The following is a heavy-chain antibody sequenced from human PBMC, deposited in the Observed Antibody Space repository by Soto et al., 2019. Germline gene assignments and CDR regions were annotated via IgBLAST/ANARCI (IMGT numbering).Heavy chain of an antibody. V-gene: IGHV3-23*01. J-gene: IGHJ6*02. CDR3: AKGGTSHIYGIDV. D-gene: IGHD2-2*01. Sequence: EVQVLETGGGLVQPGGTLRLSCVASGFTFNNFVMNWVRQAPGKGLEWVAIIGGIGQYAYYADSVNGRFTFSRDNSKNTLYLEMNSLRAEDTAIYFCAKGGTSHIYGIDVWGPGTTVTVS. CDR1: GFTFNNFV. CDR2: IGGIGQYA.